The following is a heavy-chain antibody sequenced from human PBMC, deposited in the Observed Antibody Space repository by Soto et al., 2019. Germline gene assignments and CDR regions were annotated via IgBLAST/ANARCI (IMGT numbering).Heavy chain of an antibody. J-gene: IGHJ4*02. Sequence: QVQLVQSGAEVKKPGSSVKVSCKASGGSSKNYAISWVRQAPGQGLEWMGGIIPISGTADYAQKLQGRLTISADKTTNTAYMELSSLRSEDTAVYYCARDMTVFTVPYFDYWGQGTLVTVSS. V-gene: IGHV1-69*06. CDR2: IIPISGTA. CDR3: ARDMTVFTVPYFDY. CDR1: GGSSKNYA. D-gene: IGHD2-21*02.